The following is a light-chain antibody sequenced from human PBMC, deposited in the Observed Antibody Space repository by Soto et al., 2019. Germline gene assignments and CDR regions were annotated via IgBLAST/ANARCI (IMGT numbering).Light chain of an antibody. J-gene: IGKJ2*01. Sequence: DIQMTQSPSTLSASVGDRVTITCRASQSISSWLAWYQQKPGKAPKLLIYDASSLESGVQSRFSGSGSGTEFTLTISSLQPDDFATYYCQQYNSYLYTFGQGTKREIK. CDR1: QSISSW. CDR3: QQYNSYLYT. V-gene: IGKV1-5*01. CDR2: DAS.